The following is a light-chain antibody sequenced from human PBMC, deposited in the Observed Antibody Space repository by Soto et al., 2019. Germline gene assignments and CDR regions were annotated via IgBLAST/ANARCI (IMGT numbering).Light chain of an antibody. V-gene: IGKV4-1*01. CDR1: QSLLYGGNERNY. J-gene: IGKJ2*01. Sequence: DSVLTQSPDSLAVSLGERPTIACKSSQSLLYGGNERNYLAWYQHKPGQAPKLIMYWASTREAGVPDRFSGSGSGTHFTLTISSLQAEDVAVYYCQQYYTTPHTFGQGTKLEIK. CDR2: WAS. CDR3: QQYYTTPHT.